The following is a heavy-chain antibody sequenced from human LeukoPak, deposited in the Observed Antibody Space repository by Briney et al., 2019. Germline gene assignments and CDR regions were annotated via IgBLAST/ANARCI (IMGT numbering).Heavy chain of an antibody. Sequence: PSETLSLTCTVSGGSISSNYWSWIRQPPGKGLEWIGYIYYSGSTNYNPSLQSRVTISVDTSKNQFSLKLSSVTAAGTAVYYCAGATYSSGWGTSDYWGQGTLVTVSS. CDR3: AGATYSSGWGTSDY. CDR2: IYYSGST. D-gene: IGHD6-19*01. V-gene: IGHV4-59*01. CDR1: GGSISSNY. J-gene: IGHJ4*02.